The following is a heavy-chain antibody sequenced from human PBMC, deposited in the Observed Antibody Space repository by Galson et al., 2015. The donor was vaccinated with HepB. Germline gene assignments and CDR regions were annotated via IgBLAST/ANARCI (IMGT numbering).Heavy chain of an antibody. CDR3: ARHITADSTASRYYFDY. D-gene: IGHD2-2*01. J-gene: IGHJ4*02. Sequence: QSGAEVKKLGESLKISCKGFGYSSDGFWIGWVRLMPGRGLEWVGIIFPGDSDTRYSPSFPGRVTISADKSINTACLQWSTLKASDTAIYYCARHITADSTASRYYFDYWGQGTLVTVSS. CDR2: IFPGDSDT. V-gene: IGHV5-51*01. CDR1: GYSSDGFW.